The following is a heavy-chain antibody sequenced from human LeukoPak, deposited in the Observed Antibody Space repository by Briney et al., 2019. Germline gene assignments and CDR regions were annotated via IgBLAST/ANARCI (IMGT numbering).Heavy chain of an antibody. Sequence: ASVKVSCKASGGTFSSYAISWVRQAPGQGLEWMGIINPSGGSTSYAQKFQGRVTMTRDTSTSTVYMELSSLRSEDTAVYYCARESLPAVDTAMVALDYWGQGTLVTVSS. CDR2: INPSGGST. V-gene: IGHV1-46*01. CDR3: ARESLPAVDTAMVALDY. J-gene: IGHJ4*02. D-gene: IGHD5-18*01. CDR1: GGTFSSYA.